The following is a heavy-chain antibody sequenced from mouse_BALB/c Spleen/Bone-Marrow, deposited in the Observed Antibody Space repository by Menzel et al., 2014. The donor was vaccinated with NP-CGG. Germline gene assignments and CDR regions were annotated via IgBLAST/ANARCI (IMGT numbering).Heavy chain of an antibody. CDR3: ALYGNYAGN. CDR1: GYAFSSYW. Sequence: QVQLQQSGAELVRPGSSVKISCKASGYAFSSYWMNWVKRRPGQGLEWIGQIYPGDGDTNYNGKFKGKATLTADKSSSTAYMQLSSLTSEDSAVYFCALYGNYAGNWGQGTLVTVSA. CDR2: IYPGDGDT. J-gene: IGHJ3*01. V-gene: IGHV1-80*01. D-gene: IGHD2-1*01.